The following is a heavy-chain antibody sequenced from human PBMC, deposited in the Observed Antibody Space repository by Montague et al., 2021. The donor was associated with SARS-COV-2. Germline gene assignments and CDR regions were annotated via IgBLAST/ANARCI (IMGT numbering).Heavy chain of an antibody. J-gene: IGHJ5*02. CDR2: INHSGST. CDR1: GGSFSGYY. D-gene: IGHD3-10*01. CDR3: ARDTRDGVLLWFGGDWFDP. V-gene: IGHV4-34*01. Sequence: SETLSLTCAVYGGSFSGYYWSWIRQPPGKGLEWIGEINHSGSTXXXPSXXXRVTISVDTSKNQFSLKLSSVTAADTAVYYCARDTRDGVLLWFGGDWFDPWGQGTLATVSS.